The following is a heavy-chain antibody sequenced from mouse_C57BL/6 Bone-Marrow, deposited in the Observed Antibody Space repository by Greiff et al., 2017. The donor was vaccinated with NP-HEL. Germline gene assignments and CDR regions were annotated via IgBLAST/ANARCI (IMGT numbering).Heavy chain of an antibody. V-gene: IGHV2-9-1*01. CDR1: GFSLTSYA. J-gene: IGHJ4*01. D-gene: IGHD2-3*01. CDR3: ARKKGLYDGYSTGAMDY. CDR2: IWTGGGT. Sequence: VQLQESGPGLVAPSQSLSIPCTVSGFSLTSYAISWVRQPPGKGLEWLGVIWTGGGTNYNSAPNSRLSLSKDNSKSQVFLKMSSLQTDDTARYYWARKKGLYDGYSTGAMDYWGQGTSVTVSS.